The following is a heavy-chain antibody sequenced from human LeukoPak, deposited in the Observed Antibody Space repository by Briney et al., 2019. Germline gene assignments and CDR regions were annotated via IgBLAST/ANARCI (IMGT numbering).Heavy chain of an antibody. CDR2: ITDSATT. V-gene: IGHV4-34*01. CDR1: GGSLSDYN. CDR3: ARGLDLDGLDC. Sequence: PSETLSLTCAVYGGSLSDYNWSWLRQSPEKGLEWIGEITDSATTHYNPSLETRVTISIDTAKHQFSLRLRSLTAADTAVYYCARGLDLDGLDCWGQGTLVTVSS. D-gene: IGHD1-1*01. J-gene: IGHJ4*02.